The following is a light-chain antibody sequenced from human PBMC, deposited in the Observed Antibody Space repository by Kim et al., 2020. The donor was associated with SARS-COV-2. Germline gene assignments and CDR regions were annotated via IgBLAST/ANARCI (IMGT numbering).Light chain of an antibody. V-gene: IGKV3-20*01. CDR1: QSISCSY. J-gene: IGKJ1*01. CDR2: GAS. CDR3: QHYSSSPPWT. Sequence: PGESPTLSCRASQSISCSYLAWYQQRPGQAPRLLLYGASSRATGIPDRFSGSGSGADFTLTISRLEPEDFAVYYCQHYSSSPPWTFGQGTKVDIK.